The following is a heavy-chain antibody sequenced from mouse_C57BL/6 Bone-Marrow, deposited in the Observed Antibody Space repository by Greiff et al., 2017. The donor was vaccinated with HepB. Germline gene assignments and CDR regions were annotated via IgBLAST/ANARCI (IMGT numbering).Heavy chain of an antibody. J-gene: IGHJ2*01. Sequence: DVMLVESGGDLVKPGGSLKLSCAASGFTFSSYGMSWVRQTPDKRLEWVATISSGGSYTYYPDSVKGRFTISRDNAKNTLYLQMSSLKSEDTAMYYCARHWGSRDYWGQGTTLTVSS. D-gene: IGHD1-1*01. V-gene: IGHV5-6*02. CDR2: ISSGGSYT. CDR1: GFTFSSYG. CDR3: ARHWGSRDY.